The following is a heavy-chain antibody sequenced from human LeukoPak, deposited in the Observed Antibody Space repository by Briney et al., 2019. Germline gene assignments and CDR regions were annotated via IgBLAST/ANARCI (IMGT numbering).Heavy chain of an antibody. Sequence: SQTLSLTCAISGDSVSSNSAAWNWIRQSPSSGLEWLGRTYYRSKWYNDYAVSVKSRITINPDTSKNQFSLQLNSVTPEDTAVYYCARDHFGRRARPSDMVRGVISYYFDYWGQGTLVTVSS. CDR1: GDSVSSNSAA. CDR3: ARDHFGRRARPSDMVRGVISYYFDY. J-gene: IGHJ4*02. CDR2: TYYRSKWYN. V-gene: IGHV6-1*01. D-gene: IGHD3-10*01.